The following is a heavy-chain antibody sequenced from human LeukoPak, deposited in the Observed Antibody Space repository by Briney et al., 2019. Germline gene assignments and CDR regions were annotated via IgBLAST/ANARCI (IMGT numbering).Heavy chain of an antibody. Sequence: KSSETLSLTCTVSGGSISSYYWSWIRQPAGKGLEWIGRIHTTGGTRYNLSLKSRITMSVDASKSQFSLKLSSVTAADTAVYYCARDLALGYCPSSSCSSPLFDYWGQGTLVTVSS. CDR3: ARDLALGYCPSSSCSSPLFDY. V-gene: IGHV4-4*07. CDR2: IHTTGGT. CDR1: GGSISSYY. J-gene: IGHJ4*02. D-gene: IGHD2-2*01.